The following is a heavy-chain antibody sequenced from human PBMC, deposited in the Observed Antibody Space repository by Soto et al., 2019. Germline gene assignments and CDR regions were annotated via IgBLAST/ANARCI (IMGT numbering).Heavy chain of an antibody. D-gene: IGHD6-19*01. CDR2: IVPIFGTT. CDR3: ARVEAVAGLYNYHGLDV. J-gene: IGHJ6*02. CDR1: GGTFSNYA. Sequence: QVQLVQSGAEVKKPGSSGKVSCKVSGGTFSNYAIDWVRLAPGHGLDWMGGIVPIFGTTYYTQKFQGRATIIADDSTTTAYLEMSSLRSEDTAIYYCARVEAVAGLYNYHGLDVWGQGTAVTVSS. V-gene: IGHV1-69*12.